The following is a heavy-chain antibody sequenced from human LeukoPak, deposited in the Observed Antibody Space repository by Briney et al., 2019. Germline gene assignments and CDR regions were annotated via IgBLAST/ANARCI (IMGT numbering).Heavy chain of an antibody. J-gene: IGHJ4*02. V-gene: IGHV1-18*01. CDR2: ISSYNGNT. Sequence: ASVKVSCKASNYTFISYGISWVRQAPGQGLEWMGWISSYNGNTNYGQKFQGRVSMTTDTSTNTAYMELKSLRSGDTAVYYCARDRTAAAVLDYWGQGTLDTVSS. D-gene: IGHD6-13*01. CDR3: ARDRTAAAVLDY. CDR1: NYTFISYG.